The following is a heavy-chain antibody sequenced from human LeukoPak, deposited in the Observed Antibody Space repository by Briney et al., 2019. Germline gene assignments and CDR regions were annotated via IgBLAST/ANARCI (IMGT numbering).Heavy chain of an antibody. J-gene: IGHJ6*03. CDR1: GFTFSSYW. CDR3: ARETLAHYYGSGSYYKGYYYYMDV. D-gene: IGHD3-10*01. CDR2: IKQDGSEK. V-gene: IGHV3-7*01. Sequence: GGSLRLSCAASGFTFSSYWMSWVRQAPGKGLEWVANIKQDGSEKYYVDSVKGRFTISRDNAKNSLYLQMNSLRAEDTAVYYCARETLAHYYGSGSYYKGYYYYMDVWGKGTTVTVSS.